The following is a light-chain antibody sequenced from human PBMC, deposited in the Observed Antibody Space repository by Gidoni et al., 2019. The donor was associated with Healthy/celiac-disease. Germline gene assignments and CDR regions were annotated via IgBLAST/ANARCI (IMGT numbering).Light chain of an antibody. CDR3: QHRSNWPPYT. J-gene: IGKJ2*01. V-gene: IGKV3-11*01. CDR1: QSVSSF. Sequence: EIVLTQSPATLSLSPGERATLSCRASQSVSSFLAWYQQKPGQAPRLLIYDASNRATGIPARFSGSGSGTDFTITISSLEPEDFAVYYCQHRSNWPPYTFGQGTKLEIK. CDR2: DAS.